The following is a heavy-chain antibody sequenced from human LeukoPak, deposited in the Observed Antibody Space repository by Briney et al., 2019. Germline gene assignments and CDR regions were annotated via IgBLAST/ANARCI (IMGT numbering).Heavy chain of an antibody. J-gene: IGHJ4*02. CDR1: GFTFSSYW. CDR2: TDRDGSST. D-gene: IGHD3-3*01. CDR3: ARDSVEWYIFDY. V-gene: IGHV3-74*01. Sequence: GGSLRLSCAASGFTFSSYWMHWVRHAPGKGLVWVSRTDRDGSSTAYADSVKGRFTISKDNAKNTLYLLMNSLRAEDTAVYYCARDSVEWYIFDYWGQGTLVTVSS.